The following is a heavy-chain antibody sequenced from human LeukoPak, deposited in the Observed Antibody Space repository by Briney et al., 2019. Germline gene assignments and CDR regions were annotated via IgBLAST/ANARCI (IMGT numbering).Heavy chain of an antibody. D-gene: IGHD3-10*01. V-gene: IGHV4-4*07. CDR1: GGSISSYY. Sequence: SETLSLTCTVSGGSISSYYWSWIRQPAGKGLEWIGRIYTSGSTNYNPSLKSRVTISVDTSKNQFSLKLSSVTAADTAVYYCARHSPMVRGVITPYYFDYWGQGTLVTVSS. CDR2: IYTSGST. J-gene: IGHJ4*02. CDR3: ARHSPMVRGVITPYYFDY.